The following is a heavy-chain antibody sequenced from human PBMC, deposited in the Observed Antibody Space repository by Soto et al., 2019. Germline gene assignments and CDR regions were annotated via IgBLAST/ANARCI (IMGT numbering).Heavy chain of an antibody. D-gene: IGHD3-22*01. Sequence: EVQLVESGGGLAQPGGSLRLSCAASGFTFGNYWMTWVRQAPGKGLEWVANIKGDGSAKSYLDSVRGRYTVSRDNGEKSLFLQMIILRAEDTALYYCARDGSPSNSGYYLDAFDIWGQGTVVSVS. CDR3: ARDGSPSNSGYYLDAFDI. V-gene: IGHV3-7*05. CDR2: IKGDGSAK. J-gene: IGHJ3*02. CDR1: GFTFGNYW.